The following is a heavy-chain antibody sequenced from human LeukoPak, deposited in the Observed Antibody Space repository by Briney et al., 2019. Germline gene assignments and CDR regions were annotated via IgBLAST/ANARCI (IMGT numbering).Heavy chain of an antibody. D-gene: IGHD3-9*01. CDR3: ARALNRYFDWLLHLDY. CDR1: GYTFTSYG. Sequence: ASVKVSCKASGYTFTSYGISWVRQAPGQGLEWMGWISAYNGNTNYAQKLQGRVTMTTDTSTSTAYMELRSMRADDTAVYYCARALNRYFDWLLHLDYWGHGKLVTVSS. CDR2: ISAYNGNT. J-gene: IGHJ4*01. V-gene: IGHV1-18*04.